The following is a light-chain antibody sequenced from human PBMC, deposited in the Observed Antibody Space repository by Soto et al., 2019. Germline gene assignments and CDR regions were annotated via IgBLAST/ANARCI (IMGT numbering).Light chain of an antibody. CDR1: QSVLYSSTNKNF. V-gene: IGKV4-1*01. Sequence: DIVMTQSPDSLAVSLGERATINCRSIQSVLYSSTNKNFLAWYQQKPGQPPKLLIYWASTRESGVPDRFSGSGSGTDFTLTIGSLQAEDLAVYYCHQYYSTPQAFGQGTKVDIQ. CDR2: WAS. CDR3: HQYYSTPQA. J-gene: IGKJ1*01.